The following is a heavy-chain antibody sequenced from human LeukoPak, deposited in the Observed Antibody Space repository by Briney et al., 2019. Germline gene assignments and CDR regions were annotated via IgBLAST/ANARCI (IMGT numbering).Heavy chain of an antibody. CDR3: ARRNSVYNWNYRPVAFDY. D-gene: IGHD1-7*01. Sequence: GGSLRLSCAASGFTFSSYWMSWVRQAPGKGLEWVANIKQDGSEKYYVDSVKGRFTISRDNAKNSLYLQMNSLRAEDTAVYYCARRNSVYNWNYRPVAFDYWGQGTLVTVSS. V-gene: IGHV3-7*01. CDR1: GFTFSSYW. J-gene: IGHJ4*02. CDR2: IKQDGSEK.